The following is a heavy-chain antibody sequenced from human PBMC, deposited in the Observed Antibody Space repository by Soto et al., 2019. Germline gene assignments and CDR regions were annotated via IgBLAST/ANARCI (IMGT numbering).Heavy chain of an antibody. V-gene: IGHV3-48*02. D-gene: IGHD1-26*01. CDR1: GFTFSSYS. CDR2: ISSSSSTI. J-gene: IGHJ5*02. CDR3: ARERGSLNWFDP. Sequence: EVQLVESGGGLVQPGGSLRLSCAASGFTFSSYSMNWVRQAPGKGLEWVSYISSSSSTIYYADSVKGRFTISRDNAKISLNLHMQSLREEDTAVYYSARERGSLNWFDPWGEGTLVTVSS.